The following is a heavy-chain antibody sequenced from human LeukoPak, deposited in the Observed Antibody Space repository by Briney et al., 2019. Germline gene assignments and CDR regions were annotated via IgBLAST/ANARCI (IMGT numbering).Heavy chain of an antibody. V-gene: IGHV3-11*04. CDR1: GFTFSDSY. CDR2: ISSSSSTI. J-gene: IGHJ5*02. Sequence: GGSLRLSCAASGFTFSDSYMSWIRQAPGKGLEWVSYISSSSSTIYYADSVKGRFTISRDNAKNSLYLQMNYLRAEDTAVYYCARGGDYSGWFDPWGRGTLVTVSS. D-gene: IGHD1-26*01. CDR3: ARGGDYSGWFDP.